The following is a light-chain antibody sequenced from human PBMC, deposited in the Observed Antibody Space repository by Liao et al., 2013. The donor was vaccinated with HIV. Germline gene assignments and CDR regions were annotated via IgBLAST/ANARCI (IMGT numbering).Light chain of an antibody. CDR3: QAWDSSTGV. CDR2: QDY. CDR1: DLGNKF. J-gene: IGLJ1*01. V-gene: IGLV3-1*01. Sequence: SYDLTQPPSVSVSPGQTASITCSGDDLGNKFVCWYQQKPGQSPVLVIYQDYKRPSGIPERFSGSNSGNTATLTISGTQAMDEADYYCQAWDSSTGVFGTGTKVTVL.